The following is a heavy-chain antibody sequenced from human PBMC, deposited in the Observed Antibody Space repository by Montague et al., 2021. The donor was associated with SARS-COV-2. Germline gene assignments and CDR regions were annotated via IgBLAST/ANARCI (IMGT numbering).Heavy chain of an antibody. Sequence: SLRLSCAASGFSFSNYAMNWVRQAPGRGLEWVSSISGSGGTTYYADSVEGRFTISRDNSKNTLYLQMNSLRAEDTAVYYCAKEGSDYYASGSYYTRLGWFGSWGRGTLVTVSS. CDR3: AKEGSDYYASGSYYTRLGWFGS. D-gene: IGHD3-10*01. CDR1: GFSFSNYA. J-gene: IGHJ5*01. CDR2: ISGSGGTT. V-gene: IGHV3-23*01.